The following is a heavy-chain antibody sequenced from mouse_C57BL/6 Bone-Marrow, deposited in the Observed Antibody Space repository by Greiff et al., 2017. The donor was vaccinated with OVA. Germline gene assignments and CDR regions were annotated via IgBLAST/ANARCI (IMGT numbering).Heavy chain of an antibody. CDR1: GFTFSDYY. J-gene: IGHJ1*03. CDR3: ARDGGNGSSYWYFDV. Sequence: EVKLMESEGGLVQPGSSMKLSCTASGFTFSDYYMAWVRQVPEKGLEWVANINYDGSSTYYLDSLKSRFIISRDNAKNILYLQMSSLKSEDTATYYCARDGGNGSSYWYFDVWGTGTTVTVSS. V-gene: IGHV5-16*01. CDR2: INYDGSST. D-gene: IGHD1-1*01.